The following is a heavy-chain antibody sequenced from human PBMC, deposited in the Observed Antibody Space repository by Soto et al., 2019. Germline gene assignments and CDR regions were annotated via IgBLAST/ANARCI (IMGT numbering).Heavy chain of an antibody. CDR3: ARDRLTGDFREAFDI. CDR2: IDTGSISR. J-gene: IGHJ3*02. V-gene: IGHV3-48*02. Sequence: EAQLVESGGGLVQPGGSLRLSCAASGFTFSRYSMSWVRQAPGKGLEWIAYIDTGSISRYYADSVEGRFAISRDNAKNSLDLQVNSLRDEDTALYYCARDRLTGDFREAFDIWGQGTMVTVSS. CDR1: GFTFSRYS. D-gene: IGHD7-27*01.